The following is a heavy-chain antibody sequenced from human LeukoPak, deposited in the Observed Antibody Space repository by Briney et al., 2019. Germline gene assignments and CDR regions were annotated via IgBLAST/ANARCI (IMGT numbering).Heavy chain of an antibody. D-gene: IGHD2-2*01. CDR1: GGTFSSSSYY. Sequence: PSETLSLTCTVYGGTFSSSSYYWGWIRQPPGKGLEWIGSIYYSGSTYYNPSLKSRVTISVDTSKNQFSLKLSSVTAADTAVYYCARQDCSSTSCLFDYWGQGTLVTVSS. V-gene: IGHV4-39*01. CDR2: IYYSGST. J-gene: IGHJ4*02. CDR3: ARQDCSSTSCLFDY.